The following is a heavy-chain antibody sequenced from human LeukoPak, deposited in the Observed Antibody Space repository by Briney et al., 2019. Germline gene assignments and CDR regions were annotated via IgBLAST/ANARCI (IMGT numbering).Heavy chain of an antibody. Sequence: GGSLRLSCVASGFPFSSYWMTWVRQAPGKGLEWVANIKQDGSKKSYVDSVKGRFTISRDNAKNSLYLQMNSLRAEDTAIYYCTRVGYIDEGIDYWGQGTLVAVSS. D-gene: IGHD5-24*01. CDR1: GFPFSSYW. V-gene: IGHV3-7*04. CDR3: TRVGYIDEGIDY. CDR2: IKQDGSKK. J-gene: IGHJ4*02.